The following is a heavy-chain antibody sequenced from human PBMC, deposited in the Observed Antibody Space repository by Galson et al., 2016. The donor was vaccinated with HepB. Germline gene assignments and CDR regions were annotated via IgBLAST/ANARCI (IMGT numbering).Heavy chain of an antibody. CDR2: VSTSGSATTM. D-gene: IGHD6-19*01. CDR1: GFTFSSYE. CDR3: AKEPNQFNSGWYYEH. V-gene: IGHV3-48*03. J-gene: IGHJ4*02. Sequence: SLRLSCAASGFTFSSYEMNWVRQAPGKGLEWVSYVSTSGSATTMFYADSVKGRFTISRDNSKNMVYLQMNNLRPEDTATYYCAKEPNQFNSGWYYEHWGRGTLVTVSS.